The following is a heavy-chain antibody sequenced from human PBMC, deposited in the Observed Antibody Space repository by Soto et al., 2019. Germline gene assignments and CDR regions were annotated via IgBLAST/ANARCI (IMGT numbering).Heavy chain of an antibody. V-gene: IGHV4-59*01. CDR3: ARYRREAVAGYTLDN. Sequence: PSETLSLTCTVSGGSISSNYWTWIRQPPGKGLEWIGYVYNSGSTNYNPSLKSRVTISEDTSKSQFSLKVDSMTAADTAVYYCARYRREAVAGYTLDNWGQGILVTVSS. D-gene: IGHD6-13*01. J-gene: IGHJ4*02. CDR1: GGSISSNY. CDR2: VYNSGST.